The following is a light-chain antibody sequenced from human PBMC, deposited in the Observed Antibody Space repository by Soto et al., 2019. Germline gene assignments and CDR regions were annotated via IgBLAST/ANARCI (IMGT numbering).Light chain of an antibody. Sequence: DIVMTQSPYSLSVSVVDMCTINGNSSQSLFSSSNNQNYLSWYQQKPGQPPKLLISWASTRESGVPGRFSGSGSGTDFTLTVSSLQAADVAVYYCLQYYSAPLTFGGGTKVDIK. J-gene: IGKJ4*01. V-gene: IGKV4-1*01. CDR2: WAS. CDR3: LQYYSAPLT. CDR1: QSLFSSSNNQNY.